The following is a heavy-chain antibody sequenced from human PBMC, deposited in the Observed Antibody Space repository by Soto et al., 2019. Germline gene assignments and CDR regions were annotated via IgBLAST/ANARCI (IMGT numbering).Heavy chain of an antibody. D-gene: IGHD6-13*01. CDR2: IIPIFGTT. J-gene: IGHJ6*03. CDR1: GGIFSTYA. Sequence: GASVKVSCKASGGIFSTYAISWLRQAPGQGLEWMGCIIPIFGTTNYAQRLQGRVTMTADASTSTAYMELSSLRSEDTAVYYCARDLPAAGTIGAWNYYYYMDVWGKGTTVTVSS. V-gene: IGHV1-69*13. CDR3: ARDLPAAGTIGAWNYYYYMDV.